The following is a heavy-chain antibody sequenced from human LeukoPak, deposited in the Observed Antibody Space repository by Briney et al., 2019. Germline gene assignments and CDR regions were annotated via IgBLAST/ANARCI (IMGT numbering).Heavy chain of an antibody. D-gene: IGHD1-26*01. CDR3: ARDPSKWELPFYI. CDR2: INPNSGGT. J-gene: IGHJ3*02. Sequence: ASVKVSCKASGYTFTSYGISWVRQAPGQGLEWMGWINPNSGGTNYAQKFQGRVTMTRDTSISTAYMELSRLRSDDTAVYYCARDPSKWELPFYIWGQGTMGTVSS. V-gene: IGHV1-2*02. CDR1: GYTFTSYG.